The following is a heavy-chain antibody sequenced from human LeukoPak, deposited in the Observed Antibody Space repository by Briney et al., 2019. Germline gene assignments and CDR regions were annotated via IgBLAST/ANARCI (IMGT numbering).Heavy chain of an antibody. Sequence: ASVKVSCKASGYTFASYYMHWVRQAPGQGLEWMGIINPSGGSTSYAQKFQGRVTMTRDTSTSTVYMELSSLRSEDTAVYYCARVGVRHTGDDYWGQGTLVTVSS. CDR2: INPSGGST. J-gene: IGHJ4*02. CDR3: ARVGVRHTGDDY. D-gene: IGHD3-3*01. V-gene: IGHV1-46*01. CDR1: GYTFASYY.